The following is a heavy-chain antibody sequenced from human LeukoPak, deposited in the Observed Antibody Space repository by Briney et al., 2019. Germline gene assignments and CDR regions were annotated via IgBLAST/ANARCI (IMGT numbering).Heavy chain of an antibody. CDR3: AREMEWEHGSGTFYDL. J-gene: IGHJ5*02. Sequence: PGGSLRLSCAASEFVLNDYYMGWVRPAPGKGLEWVSHISDSGTTIYYADSVKGRFTLSRDNAKNSLYLQMNSLRAEDTAVYYCAREMEWEHGSGTFYDLWSQGNMVTVST. CDR1: EFVLNDYY. V-gene: IGHV3-11*01. D-gene: IGHD3-10*01. CDR2: ISDSGTTI.